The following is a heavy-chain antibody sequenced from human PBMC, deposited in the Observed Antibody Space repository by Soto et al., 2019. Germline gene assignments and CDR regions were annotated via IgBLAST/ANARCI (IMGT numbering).Heavy chain of an antibody. CDR3: ALCPSPFGGYERVDY. CDR2: ITGNGDTT. V-gene: IGHV3-23*01. J-gene: IGHJ4*02. Sequence: EVQLLDSGGGWVQPGGSLRLSCAASGFKFSSNAMSWVRQAPGKGLEWVSGITGNGDTTYYVQSVKGRFTISRDNSKSTLHLQMNSLRAEDTAVYYCALCPSPFGGYERVDYWGQGTLVTVSS. CDR1: GFKFSSNA. D-gene: IGHD2-2*01.